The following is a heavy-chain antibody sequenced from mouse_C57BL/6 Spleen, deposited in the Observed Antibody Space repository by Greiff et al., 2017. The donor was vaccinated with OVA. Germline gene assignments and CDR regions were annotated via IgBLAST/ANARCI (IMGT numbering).Heavy chain of an antibody. V-gene: IGHV1-59*01. CDR2: IDPSDSYT. J-gene: IGHJ1*03. D-gene: IGHD1-1*01. CDR1: GYTFTSYW. CDR3: ARRYGSSNRYFDV. Sequence: QVHVKQPGAELVRPGTSVKLSCKASGYTFTSYWMHWVKQRPGQGLEWIGVIDPSDSYTNYNQKFKGKATLTVDTSSSTAYMQLSSLTSEDSAVYYCARRYGSSNRYFDVWGTGTTVTVSS.